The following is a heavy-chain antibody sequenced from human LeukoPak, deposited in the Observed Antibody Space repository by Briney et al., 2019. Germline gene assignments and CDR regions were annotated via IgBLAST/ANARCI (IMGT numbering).Heavy chain of an antibody. J-gene: IGHJ3*02. V-gene: IGHV3-74*01. CDR1: GFSFDYYG. Sequence: GGSLRLSCAASGFSFDYYGMHWVRQAPGKGLVWVSHMDSDGSTTLYADSVKGRFTISRDNARNTLYLQMNNLRVEDTAVYFCARDRGHPDAFNIWGHGTMVTVSS. CDR3: ARDRGHPDAFNI. CDR2: MDSDGSTT. D-gene: IGHD5-12*01.